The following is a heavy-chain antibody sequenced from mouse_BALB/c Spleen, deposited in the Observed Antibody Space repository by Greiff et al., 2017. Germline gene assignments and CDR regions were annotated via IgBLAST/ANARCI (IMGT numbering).Heavy chain of an antibody. CDR2: IRLKSNNYAT. Sequence: EVQGVESGGGLVQPGGSMKLSCVASGFTFSNYWMNWVRQSPEKGLEWVAEIRLKSNNYATHYAESVKGRFTISRDDSKSSVYLQMNNLRAEDTGIYYCTRDSWYFDVWGAGTTVTVSS. CDR1: GFTFSNYW. V-gene: IGHV6-6*02. J-gene: IGHJ1*01. CDR3: TRDSWYFDV.